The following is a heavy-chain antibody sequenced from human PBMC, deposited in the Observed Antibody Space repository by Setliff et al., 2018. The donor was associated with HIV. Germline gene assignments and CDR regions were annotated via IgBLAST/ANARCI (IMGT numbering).Heavy chain of an antibody. CDR3: ARSAYDILTGEWYFDY. J-gene: IGHJ4*02. V-gene: IGHV4-31*03. CDR1: GGSISSGNYY. D-gene: IGHD3-9*01. CDR2: IDSSGNT. Sequence: PSETLSLTCTVSGGSISSGNYYWSWIRQHPVKGLEWVGYIDSSGNTYYKSSLRSRVTLSVDTSKNQFSLKLSSVTAADTAVYYCARSAYDILTGEWYFDYWGQGTLVTVSS.